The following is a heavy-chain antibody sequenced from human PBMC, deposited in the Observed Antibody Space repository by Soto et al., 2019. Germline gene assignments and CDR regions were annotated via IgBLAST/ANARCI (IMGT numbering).Heavy chain of an antibody. J-gene: IGHJ4*02. CDR3: ARGGSGWYYFDY. CDR2: IYYSGST. CDR1: GGSISSYY. Sequence: SSETLSLTCTVSGGSISSYYWSWIRQPPGKGLEWIGYIYYSGSTNYNPSLKSRVTISVDTSKNQFSLKLSSVTAADTAVYYCARGGSGWYYFDYWGQGTLVTVSS. D-gene: IGHD6-19*01. V-gene: IGHV4-59*01.